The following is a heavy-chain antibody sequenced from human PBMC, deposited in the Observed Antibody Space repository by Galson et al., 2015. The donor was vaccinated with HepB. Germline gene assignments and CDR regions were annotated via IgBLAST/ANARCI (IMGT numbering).Heavy chain of an antibody. CDR2: IYPGDSDT. Sequence: QSGAEVKKPGESLKISCKGSGSSFTSYWIGWVRQMPGKGLEWMGIIYPGDSDTRYSPSFQGQVTISADKSISTAYLQWSSLKASDTAMYYCARHLSAIFGVAHPHRDATKLGYYYYMDVWGKGTTVTVSS. D-gene: IGHD3-3*01. CDR3: ARHLSAIFGVAHPHRDATKLGYYYYMDV. CDR1: GSSFTSYW. J-gene: IGHJ6*03. V-gene: IGHV5-51*01.